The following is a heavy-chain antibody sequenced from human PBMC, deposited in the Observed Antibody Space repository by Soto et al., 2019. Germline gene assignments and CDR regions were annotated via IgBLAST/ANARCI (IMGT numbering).Heavy chain of an antibody. CDR1: GFTFSSYH. J-gene: IGHJ4*02. D-gene: IGHD4-4*01. Sequence: QVQLVESGGGVVQPGRSLRLSCVASGFTFSSYHMHWVRQAPGKGLEWVAVIEYDGRKESYADSVKGRFTISRDNPKNILYLQMNSLGAEDTAVYYCAKQQFRLDYWGQGTLVTVSS. CDR2: IEYDGRKE. V-gene: IGHV3-30*18. CDR3: AKQQFRLDY.